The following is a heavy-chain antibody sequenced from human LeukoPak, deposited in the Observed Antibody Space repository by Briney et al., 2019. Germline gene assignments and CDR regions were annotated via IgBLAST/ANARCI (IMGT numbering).Heavy chain of an antibody. CDR2: IYPGDSDT. D-gene: IGHD3-10*01. J-gene: IGHJ4*02. CDR1: GYSITSYW. V-gene: IGHV5-51*01. Sequence: GESLMISCEGSGYSITSYWIGWVRQMPGKDLEWMGIIYPGDSDTRYSPSFQGQVTISADKSISTAYLQWSSLKASGTAMYYCGERSGSYYNAFDYWAQGTRVSVSS. CDR3: GERSGSYYNAFDY.